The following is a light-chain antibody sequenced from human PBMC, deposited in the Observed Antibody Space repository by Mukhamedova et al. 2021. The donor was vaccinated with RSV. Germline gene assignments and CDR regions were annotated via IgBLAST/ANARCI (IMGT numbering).Light chain of an antibody. J-gene: IGLJ2*01. Sequence: IGAGYDVHWYQQLPGTAPKLLIYGDNHRPSGVPDRFSGSKSGTSVSLAITGLQAADEADYYCQSYDSSLSVVFGGGPKLTVL. CDR1: IGAGYD. CDR3: QSYDSSLSVV. CDR2: GDN. V-gene: IGLV1-40*01.